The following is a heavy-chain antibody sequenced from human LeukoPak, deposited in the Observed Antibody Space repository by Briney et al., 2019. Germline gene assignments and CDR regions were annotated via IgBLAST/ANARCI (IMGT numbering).Heavy chain of an antibody. D-gene: IGHD6-6*01. CDR1: GYTFTGYY. CDR2: ISAYNGNT. V-gene: IGHV1-18*04. Sequence: ASVKVSCKASGYTFTGYYMHWVRQAPGQGLEWMGWISAYNGNTNYAQKLQGRVTMTTDTSTSTAYMELRSLRSDDTAVYYCAGFGYSSSSRWFDPWGQGTLVTVSS. CDR3: AGFGYSSSSRWFDP. J-gene: IGHJ5*02.